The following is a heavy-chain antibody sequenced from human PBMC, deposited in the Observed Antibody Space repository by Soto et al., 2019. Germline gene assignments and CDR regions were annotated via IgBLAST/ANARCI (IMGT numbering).Heavy chain of an antibody. CDR2: IYYSGST. D-gene: IGHD3-10*01. CDR1: GGSISSSSYY. J-gene: IGHJ5*02. V-gene: IGHV4-39*01. CDR3: ARREYYGSQFDP. Sequence: QLQLQESGPGLAKPSETLSLTCTVSGGSISSSSYYWGWIRQPPGKGLEWIGSIYYSGSTYYNPSLKSRVTISVDTSKNQFSLKLSSVTAADTAVYYCARREYYGSQFDPWGQGTLVTVSS.